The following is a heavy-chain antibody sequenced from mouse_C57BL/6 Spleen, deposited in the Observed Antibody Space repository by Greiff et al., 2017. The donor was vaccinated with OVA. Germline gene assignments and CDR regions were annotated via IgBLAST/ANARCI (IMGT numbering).Heavy chain of an antibody. CDR2: ISNGGGST. Sequence: EVKLVESGGGLVQPGGSLKLSCAASGFTFSDYYMYWVRQTPEKRLEWVAYISNGGGSTYYPDTVKGRFTISRDNAKNTLYLQMSRLKSEDTAMYYCARQLRLRFDYWGQGTTLTVSS. D-gene: IGHD3-2*02. CDR1: GFTFSDYY. CDR3: ARQLRLRFDY. J-gene: IGHJ2*01. V-gene: IGHV5-12*01.